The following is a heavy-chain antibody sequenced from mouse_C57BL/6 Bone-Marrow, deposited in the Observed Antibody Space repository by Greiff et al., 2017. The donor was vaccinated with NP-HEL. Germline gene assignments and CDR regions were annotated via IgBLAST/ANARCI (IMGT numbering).Heavy chain of an antibody. D-gene: IGHD1-1*01. V-gene: IGHV1-64*01. CDR2: IHPNSGST. Sequence: VQLQQPGAELVKPGASVKLSCKASGYTFTSYWMHWVKQRPGQGLEWIGMIHPNSGSTNYNEKFKSKATLTVDKSSSTAYMQLSSRTSEDYAVYYCARGSSHWYFDVWGTGTTVTVSS. CDR1: GYTFTSYW. J-gene: IGHJ1*03. CDR3: ARGSSHWYFDV.